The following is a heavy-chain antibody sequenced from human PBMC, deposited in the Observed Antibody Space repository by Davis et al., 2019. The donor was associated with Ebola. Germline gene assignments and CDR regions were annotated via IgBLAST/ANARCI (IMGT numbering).Heavy chain of an antibody. V-gene: IGHV5-51*01. Sequence: PGGSLRLSCKGSGYSFTTYWIGWVRQMPGKGLEWMAIIYPGDSDTRYSPSFQGQVTISADRSISTAYLQWNSLKAPDTAMYYCARQGRSKAVPAANSPADYWGQGTLVTVSS. D-gene: IGHD2-2*01. J-gene: IGHJ4*02. CDR1: GYSFTTYW. CDR3: ARQGRSKAVPAANSPADY. CDR2: IYPGDSDT.